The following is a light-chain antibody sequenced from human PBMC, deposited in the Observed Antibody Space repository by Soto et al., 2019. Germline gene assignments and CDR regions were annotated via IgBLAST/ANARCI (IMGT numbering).Light chain of an antibody. J-gene: IGKJ4*01. CDR3: QQRSNWPPAT. Sequence: EIVLTQSPATLSLSPGERATLSCRASQSVSSYLAWYQQKPGQAPRLLIYDASNRATGIPARLSGSGSGTDLTLTISSLEPEDFAVYYCQQRSNWPPATFGGGTKVEIK. CDR2: DAS. CDR1: QSVSSY. V-gene: IGKV3-11*01.